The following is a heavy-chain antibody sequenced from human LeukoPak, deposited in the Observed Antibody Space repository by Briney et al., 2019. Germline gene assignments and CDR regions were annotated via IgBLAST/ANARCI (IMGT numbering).Heavy chain of an antibody. Sequence: SETLSLTCAVYGGSFSGYYWSWIRQPPGKGLEWIGEINHSGSTNYNPSLKSRVTISVDTSKNQFSLKLSSVTAADTAVYYCARDVRWLQLQNWGQGTLVTVSS. V-gene: IGHV4-34*01. CDR3: ARDVRWLQLQN. D-gene: IGHD5-24*01. CDR1: GGSFSGYY. J-gene: IGHJ4*02. CDR2: INHSGST.